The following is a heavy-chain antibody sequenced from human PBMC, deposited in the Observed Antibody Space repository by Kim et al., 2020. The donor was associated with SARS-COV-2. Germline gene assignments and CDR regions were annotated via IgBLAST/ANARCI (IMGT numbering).Heavy chain of an antibody. Sequence: ADSAKGRFTTTRDNSKNTLYLKMNSLRAEDTAVYYCAKTLPLRAAPPHFDYWGQGTLVTVSS. V-gene: IGHV3-23*01. CDR3: AKTLPLRAAPPHFDY. J-gene: IGHJ4*02.